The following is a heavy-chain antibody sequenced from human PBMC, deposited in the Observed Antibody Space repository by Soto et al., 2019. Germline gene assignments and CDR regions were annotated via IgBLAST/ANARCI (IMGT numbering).Heavy chain of an antibody. Sequence: GGSLRLSCAASGFGFSGFAMNWVRQTPGKGLEWLSAIRATADTTYYADSVKGRFTISRDNSKNMLYLQMNSLRAEDTAVYYYATAPPPEALIAFDIWGQGTMVTVSS. J-gene: IGHJ3*02. CDR2: IRATADTT. V-gene: IGHV3-23*01. D-gene: IGHD3-22*01. CDR1: GFGFSGFA. CDR3: ATAPPPEALIAFDI.